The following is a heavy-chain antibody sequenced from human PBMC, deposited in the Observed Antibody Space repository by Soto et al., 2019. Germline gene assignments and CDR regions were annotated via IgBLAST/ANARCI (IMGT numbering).Heavy chain of an antibody. D-gene: IGHD2-2*01. J-gene: IGHJ3*02. CDR2: IYHSGST. CDR3: ARGDQDDAFDI. V-gene: IGHV4-30-2*01. CDR1: GDSISSGVYS. Sequence: QLQLQESGSGLVKPSETLSLTCDVSGDSISSGVYSWTWIRQPPGKGLEWIAYIYHSGSTYFNPSLRXRXXXSXXRFKNQFSLNVKSVTAADTAVYYCARGDQDDAFDIWGRGTVVTVSS.